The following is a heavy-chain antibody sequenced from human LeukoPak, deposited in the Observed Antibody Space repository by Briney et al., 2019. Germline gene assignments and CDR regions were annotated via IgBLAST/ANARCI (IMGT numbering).Heavy chain of an antibody. CDR3: ARAVTGTTSNSYYYMDV. J-gene: IGHJ6*03. D-gene: IGHD1-7*01. CDR1: GGSFSGYY. V-gene: IGHV4-34*01. Sequence: TSETLSLTCAVYGGSFSGYYWSWIRQPPGKGLEWIGEINHSGSTNYNPSLKSRVTISADTSKNQFSLKLSSVTAADTAVYYCARAVTGTTSNSYYYMDVWGKGTTVTVSS. CDR2: INHSGST.